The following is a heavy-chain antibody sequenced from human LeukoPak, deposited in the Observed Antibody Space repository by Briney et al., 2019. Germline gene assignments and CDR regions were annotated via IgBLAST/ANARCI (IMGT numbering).Heavy chain of an antibody. CDR2: IRSKAYGGTT. Sequence: GGSLRLSCTASGFTFGGYAVSWFRQAPGKGLEWVGFIRSKAYGGTTECAASVKGRFTISRDDSKNIAYLQMNSLKTEDTAVYYCTRAHDSSGFLHYYGMDAWGQGTTVTVSS. V-gene: IGHV3-49*03. J-gene: IGHJ6*02. D-gene: IGHD3-22*01. CDR3: TRAHDSSGFLHYYGMDA. CDR1: GFTFGGYA.